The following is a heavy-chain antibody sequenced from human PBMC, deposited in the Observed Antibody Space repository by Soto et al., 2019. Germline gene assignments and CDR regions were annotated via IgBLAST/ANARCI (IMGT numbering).Heavy chain of an antibody. D-gene: IGHD2-21*02. J-gene: IGHJ4*02. CDR3: AAEVYLGGDCCHFDY. CDR1: GYTFTSYG. V-gene: IGHV1-18*01. CDR2: ISAYNGKT. Sequence: GASVKVSCKASGYTFTSYGISWVRQAPGQGLEWMGWISAYNGKTNYPQKLQDRITITTDTSTSTAYMELGSLRSEDTAVYYCAAEVYLGGDCCHFDYWGQGTLVTVSS.